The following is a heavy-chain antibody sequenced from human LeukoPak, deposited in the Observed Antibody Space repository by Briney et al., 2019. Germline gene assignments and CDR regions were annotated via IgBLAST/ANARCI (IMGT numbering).Heavy chain of an antibody. Sequence: PSETLSLTCAVYGGSFSGYFWSWIRQPPGKGLEWIGEINHSGSTYYNLSLKSRVTISVDTSKNQFSLKLSSVTAADTAVYYCARDLGYRHYGVNLDYWGQGTLVTVSS. D-gene: IGHD4-17*01. CDR3: ARDLGYRHYGVNLDY. CDR2: INHSGST. J-gene: IGHJ4*02. CDR1: GGSFSGYF. V-gene: IGHV4-34*01.